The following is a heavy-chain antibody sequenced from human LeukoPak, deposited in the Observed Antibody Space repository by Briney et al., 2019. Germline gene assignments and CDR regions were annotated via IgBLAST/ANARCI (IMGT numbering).Heavy chain of an antibody. CDR3: ARGRAVGL. D-gene: IGHD6-19*01. CDR1: GASFSDY. CDR2: INHSGST. Sequence: SETLSLTCAVYGASFSDYWSWIRQPPGKGLEWTGEINHSGSTNYNPSLKSRVTISGDTSKNQFFLKLNSVTAADTAVYYCARGRAVGLWGRGTLVTVSS. V-gene: IGHV4-34*01. J-gene: IGHJ2*01.